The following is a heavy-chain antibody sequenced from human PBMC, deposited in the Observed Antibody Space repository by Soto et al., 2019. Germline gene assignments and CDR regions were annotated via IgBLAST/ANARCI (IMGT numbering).Heavy chain of an antibody. CDR2: ISSSSSYI. CDR3: ASPTPGIAAGRYYGMDV. CDR1: GFTFSSYS. Sequence: ESLRLSCAASGFTFSSYSMNWVRQAPGKGLEWVSSISSSSSYIYYADSVKGRFTISRDNAKNSLYLQMNSLRAEDTAVYYCASPTPGIAAGRYYGMDVWGQGTTVTVSS. J-gene: IGHJ6*02. D-gene: IGHD6-13*01. V-gene: IGHV3-21*01.